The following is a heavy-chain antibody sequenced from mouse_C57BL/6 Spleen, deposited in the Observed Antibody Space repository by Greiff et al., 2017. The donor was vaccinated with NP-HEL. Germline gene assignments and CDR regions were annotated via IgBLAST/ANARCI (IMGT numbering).Heavy chain of an antibody. CDR3: ARYDGYYQAWFAY. Sequence: QVQLKQPGAELVMPGASVKLSCKASGYTFTSYWMHWVKQRPGQGLEWIGEIDPSDSYTNYNQKFKGKSTLTVDKSSSTAYMQLSSLTSEDSAVYYCARYDGYYQAWFAYWGQGTLVTVSA. CDR2: IDPSDSYT. CDR1: GYTFTSYW. V-gene: IGHV1-69*01. D-gene: IGHD2-3*01. J-gene: IGHJ3*01.